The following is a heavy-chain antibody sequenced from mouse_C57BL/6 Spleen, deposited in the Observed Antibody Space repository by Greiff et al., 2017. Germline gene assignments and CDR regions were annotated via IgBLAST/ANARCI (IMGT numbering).Heavy chain of an antibody. Sequence: EVKLVESEGGLVQPGRSMKLSCTASGFTFSDYYMAWVRQVPEKGLEWVANINYDGSSTYYLDSLKSRFIISRDNAKNILYLQMSSLKSEDTATYYCARFYYGSPWYFDVWGTGTTVTVSS. D-gene: IGHD1-1*01. CDR2: INYDGSST. CDR1: GFTFSDYY. J-gene: IGHJ1*03. CDR3: ARFYYGSPWYFDV. V-gene: IGHV5-16*01.